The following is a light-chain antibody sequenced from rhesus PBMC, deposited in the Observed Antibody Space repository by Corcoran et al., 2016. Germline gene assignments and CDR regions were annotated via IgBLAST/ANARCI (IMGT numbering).Light chain of an antibody. CDR2: TAS. CDR3: QQHDTYPLT. CDR1: QGISSF. Sequence: DIQMTQSPSSLSASVGDRVTITCRASQGISSFLAWYQQKPGKAPKLLIYTASTLQSGVPSRFSGRGSGTDFTLTISNLQPEDFGTYYCQQHDTYPLTFGGGTKVELK. V-gene: IGKV1-25*01. J-gene: IGKJ4*01.